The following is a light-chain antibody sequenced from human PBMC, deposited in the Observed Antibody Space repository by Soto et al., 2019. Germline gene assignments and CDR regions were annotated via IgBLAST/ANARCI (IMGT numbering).Light chain of an antibody. Sequence: EIVLTQSPGTLSLSPGERATLSCRASQSISSSYLAWYQQKPGQAPRLLIYAASSRATGIPDRFSGSGSGTDFTLTISRLEPEYFAVYYCHQYGSSSYTFGQGTQLEIK. CDR2: AAS. J-gene: IGKJ2*01. V-gene: IGKV3-20*01. CDR3: HQYGSSSYT. CDR1: QSISSSY.